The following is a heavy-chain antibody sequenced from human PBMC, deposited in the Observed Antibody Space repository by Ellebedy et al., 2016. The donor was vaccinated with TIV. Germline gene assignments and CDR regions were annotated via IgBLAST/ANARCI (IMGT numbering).Heavy chain of an antibody. CDR2: IYSGGST. Sequence: GESLKISCAASGFTVSSNYMSWVRQAPGKGLEWVSVIYSGGSTYYADSVKGRFTISRDNSKNTLYLQMNSLRAEDTAVYYCARGTSSGYYLTYGMDVWGQGTTVTVSS. D-gene: IGHD3-22*01. J-gene: IGHJ6*02. CDR3: ARGTSSGYYLTYGMDV. CDR1: GFTVSSNY. V-gene: IGHV3-53*01.